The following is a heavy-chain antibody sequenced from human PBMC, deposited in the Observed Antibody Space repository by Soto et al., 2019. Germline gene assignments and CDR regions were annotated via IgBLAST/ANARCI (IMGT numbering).Heavy chain of an antibody. D-gene: IGHD3-3*01. CDR1: GDSISSSKW. CDR2: IYHSGST. Sequence: TSETLSLTCAVSGDSISSSKWWSWVRQPPGKGLEWIGEIYHSGSTNYNPSLKSRVIISRDSSKNTLYLQMNSLRAEDTAVYYCAQSQGIFGVVTSIDYWGQGTLVTVSS. CDR3: AQSQGIFGVVTSIDY. V-gene: IGHV4-4*02. J-gene: IGHJ4*02.